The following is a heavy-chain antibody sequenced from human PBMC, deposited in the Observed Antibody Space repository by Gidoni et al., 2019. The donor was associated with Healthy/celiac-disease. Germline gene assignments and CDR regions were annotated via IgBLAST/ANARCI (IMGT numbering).Heavy chain of an antibody. CDR3: ATNYYDFWSGYEVYMPPHI. Sequence: VQLVQSGAEVKEPGESLRISCKGSGYSFPPYWLSWVRPMPGKGLEWMGRIDPSDSYTNYSPSFQGHVTISADKSISTAYLQWSSLKASDTAMYYCATNYYDFWSGYEVYMPPHIWGQGTLVTVSS. J-gene: IGHJ4*02. V-gene: IGHV5-10-1*03. D-gene: IGHD3-3*01. CDR2: IDPSDSYT. CDR1: GYSFPPYW.